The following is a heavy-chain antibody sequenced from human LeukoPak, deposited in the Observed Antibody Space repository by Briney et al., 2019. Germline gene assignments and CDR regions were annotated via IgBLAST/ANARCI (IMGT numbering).Heavy chain of an antibody. V-gene: IGHV3-74*01. Sequence: GALRLSCGASGFAFSSYWMHWVRQAPGKGLVWVSRISSDGSSTTYADSVKGRFTISRDNAKNSLYLQMNSLRAEDTAVYYCARDLQGYSYGYFISAFDYWGQGTLVTVSS. CDR1: GFAFSSYW. CDR3: ARDLQGYSYGYFISAFDY. CDR2: ISSDGSST. J-gene: IGHJ4*02. D-gene: IGHD5-18*01.